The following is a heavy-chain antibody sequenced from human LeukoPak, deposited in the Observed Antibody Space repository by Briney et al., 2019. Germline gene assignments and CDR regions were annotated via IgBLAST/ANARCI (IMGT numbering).Heavy chain of an antibody. CDR2: IYSGGST. CDR3: ARGVGSGSRLRAGDY. CDR1: GFTFSNAW. Sequence: PGGSLRLSCAASGFTFSNAWMNWVRQAPGKGLEWVSVIYSGGSTYYADSVKGRFTISRDNSKSTLYLQMNSLRAEDTAVYYCARGVGSGSRLRAGDYWGQGTLVTVSS. J-gene: IGHJ4*02. D-gene: IGHD1-26*01. V-gene: IGHV3-53*01.